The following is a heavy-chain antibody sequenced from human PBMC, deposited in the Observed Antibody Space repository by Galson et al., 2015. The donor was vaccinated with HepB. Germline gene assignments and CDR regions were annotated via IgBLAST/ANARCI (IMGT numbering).Heavy chain of an antibody. V-gene: IGHV1-69*02. CDR1: GGTFSSYT. CDR2: IIPILGIA. J-gene: IGHJ6*02. Sequence: SVKVSCKASGGTFSSYTISWVRQAPGQGLEWMGRIIPILGIANYAQKFQGRVTITADKSTSTAYMELSSLRSEDTAVYYCARGSGSYAYGMDVWGQGTTVTVSS. D-gene: IGHD1-26*01. CDR3: ARGSGSYAYGMDV.